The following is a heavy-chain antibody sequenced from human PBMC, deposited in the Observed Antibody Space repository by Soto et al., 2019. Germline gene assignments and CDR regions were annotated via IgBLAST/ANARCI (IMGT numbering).Heavy chain of an antibody. J-gene: IGHJ3*02. CDR3: ARTAGGMVRGALDI. V-gene: IGHV3-30-3*01. CDR2: IPNTENKK. D-gene: IGHD3-10*01. CDR1: GFTFSSYG. Sequence: QVQLEESGGGVVQPGTSLRLSCVASGFTFSSYGMHWVRQAPGKGLEWVAVIPNTENKKYYADSVKGRFTISRDNSQNTLFLRMDSLMSEDTAVYYCARTAGGMVRGALDILGQGTMVTVS.